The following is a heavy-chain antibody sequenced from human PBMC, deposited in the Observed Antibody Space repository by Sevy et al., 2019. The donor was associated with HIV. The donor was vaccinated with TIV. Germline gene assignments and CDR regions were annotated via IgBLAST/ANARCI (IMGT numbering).Heavy chain of an antibody. CDR2: IYYSGST. CDR3: ARDIAAVAGTGENYFDY. V-gene: IGHV4-59*01. J-gene: IGHJ4*02. D-gene: IGHD6-19*01. CDR1: GGSISSYY. Sequence: SETLSLTCTVSGGSISSYYWSWIRQPPGKGLEWIGYIYYSGSTNYNLSLKSRVTISVDTSKNQFSLKLSSVTAADTAVYYCARDIAAVAGTGENYFDYWGQGTLVTVSS.